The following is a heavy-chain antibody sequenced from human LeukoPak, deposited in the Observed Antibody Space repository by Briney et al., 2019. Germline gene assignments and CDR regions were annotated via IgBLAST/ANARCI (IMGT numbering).Heavy chain of an antibody. CDR2: ISGTGGST. V-gene: IGHV3-23*01. CDR3: ARDVGEYQILGFDY. J-gene: IGHJ4*02. D-gene: IGHD3-10*01. CDR1: GFTFSSYA. Sequence: GGSLRLSCAASGFTFSSYAMSWVRQAPGKGLEWVSAISGTGGSTYYADSVKGRFTISRDNAKNTLYLQMNSLRAEDTAIYYCARDVGEYQILGFDYWGQGTLVTVSS.